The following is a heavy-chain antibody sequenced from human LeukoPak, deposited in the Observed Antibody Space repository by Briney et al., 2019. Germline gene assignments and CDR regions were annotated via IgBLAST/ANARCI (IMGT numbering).Heavy chain of an antibody. CDR3: ARVAGGYGGRGFDY. CDR2: INPNSGGT. J-gene: IGHJ4*02. D-gene: IGHD4-23*01. CDR1: GYTFTGYY. Sequence: ASVKVSCKASGYTFTGYYMHWVRQAPGQGLEWMGWINPNSGGTNYAQKFQGRVTMTRDTSISTAYMELSRLGSDDTAVYYCARVAGGYGGRGFDYWGQGTLVTVSS. V-gene: IGHV1-2*02.